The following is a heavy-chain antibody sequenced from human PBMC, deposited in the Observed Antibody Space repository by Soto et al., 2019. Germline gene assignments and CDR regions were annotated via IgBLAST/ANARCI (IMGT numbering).Heavy chain of an antibody. V-gene: IGHV4-59*01. CDR2: IYYTGST. D-gene: IGHD3-10*01. CDR1: GGSISSYY. J-gene: IGHJ4*02. CDR3: ARGRWFGELAQYYFDY. Sequence: TVSGGSISSYYWSWIRQPPGKGLEWIGYIYYTGSTNYNPSLKSRVTISVDTSKNQFSLKLSSVTAADTAVYYCARGRWFGELAQYYFDYWGQGTLVTV.